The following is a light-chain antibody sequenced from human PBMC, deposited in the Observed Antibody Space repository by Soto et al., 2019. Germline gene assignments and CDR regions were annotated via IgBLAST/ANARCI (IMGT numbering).Light chain of an antibody. J-gene: IGKJ2*01. V-gene: IGKV1-5*03. CDR2: KAS. CDR3: QHYNSFSYT. CDR1: QSISSW. Sequence: DIPMTQSPSTLSASVGDRVTITCRASQSISSWLAWYQQKPGKAPKLLIYKASSLESGVSSRFSGSGSGTEFTLTISSLQPDDFATYYCQHYNSFSYTFGQGTKLEIK.